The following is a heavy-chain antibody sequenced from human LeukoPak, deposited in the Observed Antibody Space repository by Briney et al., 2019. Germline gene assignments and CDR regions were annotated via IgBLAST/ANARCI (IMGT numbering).Heavy chain of an antibody. CDR1: GYTFTSYY. D-gene: IGHD2-15*01. Sequence: ASVKVSCKASGYTFTSYYMHWVRQAPGQGLEWMGIINPSGGSTSYAQKFQGRVTMTRDTSTSTVYMELSSLRSEDTAVYYCARGACGGGSCYSSRGPFDYWGQGTLVTVSS. CDR2: INPSGGST. J-gene: IGHJ4*02. V-gene: IGHV1-46*01. CDR3: ARGACGGGSCYSSRGPFDY.